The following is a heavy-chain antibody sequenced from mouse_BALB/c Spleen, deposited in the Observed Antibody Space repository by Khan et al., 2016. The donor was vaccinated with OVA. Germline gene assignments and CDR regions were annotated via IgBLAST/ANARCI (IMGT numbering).Heavy chain of an antibody. D-gene: IGHD2-4*01. J-gene: IGHJ4*01. CDR3: ARDDYFVGDAMDY. Sequence: QVQLKQSGPELVKPGASVRISCKASGYTFTTYYIHWVKQRPGQGLQWIGWIYPGSVTTQYHEQFKGTATLTADKSSSTAYMQPSSLTSEDSAVYVCARDDYFVGDAMDYWGQGTSVTVSS. V-gene: IGHV1S56*01. CDR2: IYPGSVTT. CDR1: GYTFTTYY.